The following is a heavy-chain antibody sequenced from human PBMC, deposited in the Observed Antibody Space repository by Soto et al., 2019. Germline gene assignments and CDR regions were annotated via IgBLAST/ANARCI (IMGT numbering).Heavy chain of an antibody. J-gene: IGHJ4*02. D-gene: IGHD2-21*01. Sequence: SETLSLTCTVSGVSISTYYWNWIRQPPGKGLEWIGYIYYSGNTNYNPSLKSRVTISLDTSKNQFSLKLSSVTAADTAVYYCASTKKLLAFDYWGQGALVTVSS. CDR2: IYYSGNT. CDR3: ASTKKLLAFDY. CDR1: GVSISTYY. V-gene: IGHV4-59*01.